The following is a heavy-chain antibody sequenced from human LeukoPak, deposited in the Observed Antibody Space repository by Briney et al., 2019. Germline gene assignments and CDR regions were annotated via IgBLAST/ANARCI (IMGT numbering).Heavy chain of an antibody. CDR1: GGSISSGGYS. CDR3: AKYGPQDSGSSHFDY. CDR2: IYHSGST. Sequence: SSGTLSLTCAVSGGSISSGGYSWSWIRQPPGKGLEWIGYIYHSGSTYYNPSLKSRVTISVDRSKNQFSLKLSSVTAADTAVYYCAKYGPQDSGSSHFDYWGQGALVTVSS. D-gene: IGHD1-26*01. V-gene: IGHV4-30-2*01. J-gene: IGHJ4*02.